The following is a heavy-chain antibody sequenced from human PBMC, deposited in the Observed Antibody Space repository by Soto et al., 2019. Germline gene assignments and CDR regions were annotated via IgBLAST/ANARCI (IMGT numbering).Heavy chain of an antibody. J-gene: IGHJ6*02. CDR1: GGFIGSYY. CDR2: VYYSDGT. CDR3: ARTESSSWSFFYSGIDV. V-gene: IGHV4-59*01. Sequence: QVQLKESGPGLVKPSETLALTCTVSGGFIGSYYWSWIRQPPGRGLEWIGCVYYSDGTNYNPSLKSRVTMSMNKSNNQFSLRLSSVTAADTAVYYCARTESSSWSFFYSGIDVWGQGTTVTVSS. D-gene: IGHD6-13*01.